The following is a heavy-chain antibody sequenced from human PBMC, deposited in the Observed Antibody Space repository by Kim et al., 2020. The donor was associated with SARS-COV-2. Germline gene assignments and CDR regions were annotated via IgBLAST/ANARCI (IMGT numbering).Heavy chain of an antibody. CDR1: GFTFSSYS. CDR2: ISSSSSYI. V-gene: IGHV3-21*01. J-gene: IGHJ6*02. Sequence: GGSLRLSCAASGFTFSSYSMNWVRQAPGKGLEWVSSISSSSSYIYYADSVKGRFTISRDNAKNSLYLQMNSLRAEDTAVYYCARRSDKGGMDVWGQGTTVTVSS. CDR3: ARRSDKGGMDV.